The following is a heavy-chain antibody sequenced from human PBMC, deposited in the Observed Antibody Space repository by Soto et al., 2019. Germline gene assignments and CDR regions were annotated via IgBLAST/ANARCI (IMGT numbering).Heavy chain of an antibody. CDR3: GRDGLGYCSGGSCYDAFDI. D-gene: IGHD2-15*01. Sequence: QVQLVESGGGVVQPGRSLRLSCAASGFTFSSYGMHWVRQAPGKGLEWVAVIWYDGSNKYYADSVKGRFSISRDNSKNTLYLQMNSLRAEDTAVYYCGRDGLGYCSGGSCYDAFDIWGQGTMVTFSS. CDR2: IWYDGSNK. CDR1: GFTFSSYG. J-gene: IGHJ3*02. V-gene: IGHV3-33*01.